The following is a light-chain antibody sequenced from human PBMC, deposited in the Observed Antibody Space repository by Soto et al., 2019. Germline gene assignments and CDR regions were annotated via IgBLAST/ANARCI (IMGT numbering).Light chain of an antibody. V-gene: IGKV3-15*01. J-gene: IGKJ4*01. CDR2: DAS. CDR1: RTVTNK. Sequence: EAVMTQSPATLSVSPGERVVLSCRASRTVTNKLAWYQQKPGQAPRLLIYDASIRATGIAARFSGSGSGTEFTLTISSLQSEDFVLYYCQQYESWPVTFGGGTKVEIK. CDR3: QQYESWPVT.